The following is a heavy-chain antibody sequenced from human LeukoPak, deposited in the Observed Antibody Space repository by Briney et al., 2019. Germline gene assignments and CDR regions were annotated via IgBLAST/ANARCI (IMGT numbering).Heavy chain of an antibody. CDR2: IYYSGST. CDR1: GGSISSYY. D-gene: IGHD5-24*01. J-gene: IGHJ4*02. CDR3: ARGTDGYPFVY. Sequence: SETLSLTCTVSGGSISSYYWSWIRQPSGKGLEWIGYIYYSGSTNYNPSLKSRVTISVDTSKNQFSLKLSSVTAADTAVYYCARGTDGYPFVYWGQGTLVTVSS. V-gene: IGHV4-59*01.